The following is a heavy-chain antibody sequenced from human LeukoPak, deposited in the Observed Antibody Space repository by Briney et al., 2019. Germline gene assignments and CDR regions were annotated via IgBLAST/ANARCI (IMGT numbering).Heavy chain of an antibody. CDR1: GFTFSSYG. V-gene: IGHV3-30*18. Sequence: GGSLRFSCAASGFTFSSYGMHWVRQAQGKGLEGVAVISYDGSNKYYADSVKGRFTISRDNSKNTLYLQMNSLRAEDTAVYYCAKDQDYYGSDYYYYGMDVWGQGTTVTVSS. J-gene: IGHJ6*02. CDR2: ISYDGSNK. CDR3: AKDQDYYGSDYYYYGMDV. D-gene: IGHD3-10*01.